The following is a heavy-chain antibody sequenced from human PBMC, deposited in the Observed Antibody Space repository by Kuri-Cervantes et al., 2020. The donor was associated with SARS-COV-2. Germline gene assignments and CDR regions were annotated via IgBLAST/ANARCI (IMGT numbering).Heavy chain of an antibody. CDR3: AKVRRTTVTPSGAFDI. CDR1: GFTFSSYS. V-gene: IGHV3-21*04. J-gene: IGHJ3*02. CDR2: ISSSSSYI. D-gene: IGHD4-17*01. Sequence: GESLKISCAASGFTFSSYSMNWVRQAPGRGLEWVSSISSSSSYIYYADSVKGRFTISRDNSKNTLYLQMNSLRAEDTAVYYCAKVRRTTVTPSGAFDIWGQGTMVTVSS.